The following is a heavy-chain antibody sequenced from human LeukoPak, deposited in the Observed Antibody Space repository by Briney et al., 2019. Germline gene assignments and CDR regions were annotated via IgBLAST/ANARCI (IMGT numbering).Heavy chain of an antibody. J-gene: IGHJ4*02. Sequence: PGGSLRLSCAASGFTFSSYAMHWVRQAPGKGLEWVAVISYDGSNKYYADSVKGRFTISRDNSKNTLYLQMNSLRAEDTAVYYCAKSRQEYSSGWYSYFDYWGQGTLVTVSS. D-gene: IGHD6-19*01. V-gene: IGHV3-30-3*02. CDR3: AKSRQEYSSGWYSYFDY. CDR2: ISYDGSNK. CDR1: GFTFSSYA.